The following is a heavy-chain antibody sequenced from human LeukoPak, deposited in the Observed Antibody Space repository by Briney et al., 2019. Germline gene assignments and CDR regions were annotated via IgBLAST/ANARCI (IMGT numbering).Heavy chain of an antibody. V-gene: IGHV3-53*01. CDR2: IYSGGST. Sequence: GESLSLSWAASGFTLSSYWRSWVRQAPGKGLEWVSVIYSGGSTYYADSVKGRFTISRDTSKNTLYLQMNSLRAEDTAVYYCARDGAADAFDIWGQGTMVTVSS. J-gene: IGHJ3*02. CDR3: ARDGAADAFDI. D-gene: IGHD1-26*01. CDR1: GFTLSSYW.